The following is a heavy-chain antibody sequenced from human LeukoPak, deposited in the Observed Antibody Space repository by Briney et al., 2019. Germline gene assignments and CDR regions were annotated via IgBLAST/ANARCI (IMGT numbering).Heavy chain of an antibody. CDR1: GYTFTGYY. D-gene: IGHD1-1*01. CDR2: INPNSGGT. V-gene: IGHV1-2*02. CDR3: ARNWNDPYYYYYMDV. J-gene: IGHJ6*03. Sequence: ASVKVSCKASGYTFTGYYMHWVRQAPGQGLEWMGWINPNSGGTNYAQKFQGRVTMTRNTSISTAYMELSSLRSEDTAVYYCARNWNDPYYYYYMDVWGKGTTVTISS.